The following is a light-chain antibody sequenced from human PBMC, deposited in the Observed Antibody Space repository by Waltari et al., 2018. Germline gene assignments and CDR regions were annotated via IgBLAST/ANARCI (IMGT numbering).Light chain of an antibody. CDR1: HRRIKRY. Sequence: RASHRRIKRYVASYQQKPGQAPTLSMYGASNRAAGSPDRFSGSGSETDCTRTISRLEAEEFGVYYCQQYGSSVMYTFGQGTKLEIK. V-gene: IGKV3-20*01. J-gene: IGKJ2*01. CDR3: QQYGSSVMYT. CDR2: GAS.